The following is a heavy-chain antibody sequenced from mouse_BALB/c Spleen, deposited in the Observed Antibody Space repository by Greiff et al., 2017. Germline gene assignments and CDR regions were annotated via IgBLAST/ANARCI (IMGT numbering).Heavy chain of an antibody. D-gene: IGHD1-2*01. CDR2: INPSTGYT. J-gene: IGHJ4*01. CDR3: AREGLLRLRYAMDY. CDR1: GYTFTSYW. Sequence: VQLQQSGAELAKPGASVKMSCKASGYTFTSYWMHWVKQRPGQGLEWIGYINPSTGYTEYNQKFKDKATLTADKSSSTAYMQLSSLTSEDSAVYYCAREGLLRLRYAMDYWGQGTSVTVSS. V-gene: IGHV1-7*01.